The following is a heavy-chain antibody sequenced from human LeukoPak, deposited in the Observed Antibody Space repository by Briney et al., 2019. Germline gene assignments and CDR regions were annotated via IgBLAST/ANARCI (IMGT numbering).Heavy chain of an antibody. D-gene: IGHD2-15*01. V-gene: IGHV5-51*01. CDR2: IYPGDSDT. Sequence: GESLKISCKGSGYSFTSYWIGWVRQMPGKGLEWMGIIYPGDSDTRYSPSFQGQVTISADKSISTAYLQWSSLKASDTATYYCARRGYCSGGSCLYFDYWGQGTLVTVSS. J-gene: IGHJ4*02. CDR3: ARRGYCSGGSCLYFDY. CDR1: GYSFTSYW.